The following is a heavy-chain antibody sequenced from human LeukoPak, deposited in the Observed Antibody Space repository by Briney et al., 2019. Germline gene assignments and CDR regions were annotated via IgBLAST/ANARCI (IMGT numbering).Heavy chain of an antibody. J-gene: IGHJ4*02. Sequence: PGGSLRLSCAASGFTFSSYGMHWVRQAPGKGLEWVAVISYDGSNKYYADSVKGRFTISRDNSKNTLYLQMNSLRAEDTAVYHCAKDHLVGATPDYWGQGTLVTVSS. CDR1: GFTFSSYG. CDR3: AKDHLVGATPDY. V-gene: IGHV3-30*18. D-gene: IGHD1-26*01. CDR2: ISYDGSNK.